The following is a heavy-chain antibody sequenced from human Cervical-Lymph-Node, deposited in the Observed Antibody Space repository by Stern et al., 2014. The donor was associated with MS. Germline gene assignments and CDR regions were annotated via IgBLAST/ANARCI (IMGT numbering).Heavy chain of an antibody. CDR2: ISWNSNSI. CDR1: GFTFDDHA. CDR3: VKDVDSSIAVSFDH. J-gene: IGHJ4*02. Sequence: EVQLVESGGGLVQPGRSLRLSCTASGFTFDDHAMHWVRQTPAKGLEWVAGISWNSNSIDQAAFWKGGFTLSRDNDNNSLYLELNSLRPEDTAMYDCVKDVDSSIAVSFDHWGQGTLVTVSS. D-gene: IGHD6-19*01. V-gene: IGHV3-9*01.